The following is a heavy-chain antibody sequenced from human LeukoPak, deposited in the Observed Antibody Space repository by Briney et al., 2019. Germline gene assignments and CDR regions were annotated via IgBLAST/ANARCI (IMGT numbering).Heavy chain of an antibody. D-gene: IGHD2-21*01. V-gene: IGHV3-21*01. Sequence: GGSLRLSCAASGFTFSSYSMNWIRQAPGKGLEWVSSISSSSSYIYYADSVKGRFTISRDNAKNSLYLQMNSLRAEDTAVYYCARADCAAFDIWGQGTMVTVSS. CDR2: ISSSSSYI. J-gene: IGHJ3*02. CDR1: GFTFSSYS. CDR3: ARADCAAFDI.